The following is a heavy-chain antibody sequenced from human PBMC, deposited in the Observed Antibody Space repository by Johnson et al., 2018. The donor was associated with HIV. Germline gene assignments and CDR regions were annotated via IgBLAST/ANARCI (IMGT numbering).Heavy chain of an antibody. CDR3: AKDRDLAAAGTDAFDI. Sequence: QVQLVESGGGLVKPGGSLRLSCEASGFRFSDHYMSWIRQAQGKGLEWISYISTSGSTKYYADSVKGRFTISRDNAKNSLYLQMNSLRAEDTALYYCAKDRDLAAAGTDAFDIWGQGTMVTVSS. J-gene: IGHJ3*02. V-gene: IGHV3-11*01. D-gene: IGHD6-13*01. CDR2: ISTSGSTK. CDR1: GFRFSDHY.